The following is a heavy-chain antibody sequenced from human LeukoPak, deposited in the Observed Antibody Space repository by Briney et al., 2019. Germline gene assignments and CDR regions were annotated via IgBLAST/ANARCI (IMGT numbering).Heavy chain of an antibody. CDR1: GGSFSGYY. CDR2: INHSGST. V-gene: IGHV4-34*01. J-gene: IGHJ3*02. CDR3: ARPGGAFDI. D-gene: IGHD1-14*01. Sequence: PLETLSLTCAVYGGSFSGYYWSWIRQPPGKGLEWIGEINHSGSTNYNPSLKSRVTISVDTSKNQFSLKLSSVTAADTAVYYCARPGGAFDIWGQGTMVTVSS.